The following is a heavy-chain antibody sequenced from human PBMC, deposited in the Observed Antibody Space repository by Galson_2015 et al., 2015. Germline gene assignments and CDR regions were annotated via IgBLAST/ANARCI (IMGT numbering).Heavy chain of an antibody. CDR2: IYTGGTK. J-gene: IGHJ6*02. V-gene: IGHV3-53*01. CDR3: ARDIRGYIYGFLEEYGLDV. D-gene: IGHD5-18*01. CDR1: GFTVSSYY. Sequence: SLRLSCAASGFTVSSYYMSWVRQAPGKGLEWVSVIYTGGTKYHADSVKGRFTISRDKSKNTVYLQMNSLRAEDTAVYYCARDIRGYIYGFLEEYGLDVWGQGTTVIVSS.